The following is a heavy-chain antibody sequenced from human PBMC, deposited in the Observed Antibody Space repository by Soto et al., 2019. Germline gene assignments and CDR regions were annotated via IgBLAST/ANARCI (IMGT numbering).Heavy chain of an antibody. J-gene: IGHJ4*02. CDR1: GFTFSSFE. CDR2: IGRSGETI. V-gene: IGHV3-48*03. D-gene: IGHD3-16*01. CDR3: GRAPGGTGIVDY. Sequence: GGSLRLSCVGSGFTFSSFEMNWVRQTPGKGLEWLSYIGRSGETIYYADSVKGRFTISRDNAKSSLFLQMNGLRGDDTALYYCGRAPGGTGIVDYWGRGTLVTVSS.